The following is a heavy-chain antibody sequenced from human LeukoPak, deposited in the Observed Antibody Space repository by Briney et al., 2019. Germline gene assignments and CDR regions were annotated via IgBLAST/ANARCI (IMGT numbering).Heavy chain of an antibody. CDR1: GYTFTSYG. CDR3: ARDRLLWFGELNQNNWFDP. Sequence: ASVKVSCKASGYTFTSYGISWVRQAPGQGLEWMGRISAYNGNTNYAQKLQGRVTMTTDTSTSTAYMELRSLRSDDTAVYYCARDRLLWFGELNQNNWFDPWGQGTLVTVSS. CDR2: ISAYNGNT. D-gene: IGHD3-10*01. J-gene: IGHJ5*02. V-gene: IGHV1-18*01.